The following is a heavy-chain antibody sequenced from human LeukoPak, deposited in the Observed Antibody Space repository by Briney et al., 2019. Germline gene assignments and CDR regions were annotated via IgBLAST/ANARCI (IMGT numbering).Heavy chain of an antibody. CDR1: GYTFTSYD. D-gene: IGHD1-26*01. CDR2: MNPNSGTT. Sequence: GASVKVSCKASGYTFTSYDINWVRQATGQGLEWMGWMNPNSGTTGHAQKFQGRVTMTTNTSISTAYMELSSLRSEDTAVYYCARGFGSPVGRNYWGQGTLVTVSS. V-gene: IGHV1-8*01. J-gene: IGHJ4*02. CDR3: ARGFGSPVGRNY.